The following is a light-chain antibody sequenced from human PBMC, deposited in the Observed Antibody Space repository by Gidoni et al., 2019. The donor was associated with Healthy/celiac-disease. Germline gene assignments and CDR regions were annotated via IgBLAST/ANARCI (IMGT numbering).Light chain of an antibody. CDR3: SSYTSSSIGV. Sequence: QSALTQPASVSGSPGQSITISCTGTSSDVGGYNYVSWYQQHPGKAPKLMIYDVSNRPSGVSNRLSGPKAGNTASLTISGLQAEDEADYYCSSYTSSSIGVFGGGTKLTVL. V-gene: IGLV2-14*01. J-gene: IGLJ2*01. CDR1: SSDVGGYNY. CDR2: DVS.